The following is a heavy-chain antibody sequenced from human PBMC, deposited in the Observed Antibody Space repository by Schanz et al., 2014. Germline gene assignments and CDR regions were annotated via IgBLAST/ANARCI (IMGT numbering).Heavy chain of an antibody. CDR2: MYINSGSA. CDR1: GFTVNTNY. V-gene: IGHV3-53*01. D-gene: IGHD5-12*01. Sequence: EVQLVESGGGMIQPGGSLRLSCAVSGFTVNTNYMSWVRQAPGKGVEWISSMYINSGSAKYADSVKGRFIISRDSSKNRPFLQMNSLGAEDTAVYFCARDGGRDGYNLAFDVWGQGTLVTVSS. J-gene: IGHJ3*01. CDR3: ARDGGRDGYNLAFDV.